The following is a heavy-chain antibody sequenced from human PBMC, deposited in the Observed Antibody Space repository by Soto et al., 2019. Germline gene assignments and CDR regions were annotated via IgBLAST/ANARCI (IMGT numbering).Heavy chain of an antibody. V-gene: IGHV3-11*05. D-gene: IGHD6-13*01. CDR1: GFTFSDYY. CDR2: ISSSSSYT. Sequence: QVQLVESGGGLVKPGGSLRLSCAASGFTFSDYYMSWIRQAPGKGLEWVSYISSSSSYTNYADSVKGRFTISRDNAKNSLYLQMNNLRAEDTAVYYCARTIAAAGGRRYFDLWGRGTPVTVSS. CDR3: ARTIAAAGGRRYFDL. J-gene: IGHJ2*01.